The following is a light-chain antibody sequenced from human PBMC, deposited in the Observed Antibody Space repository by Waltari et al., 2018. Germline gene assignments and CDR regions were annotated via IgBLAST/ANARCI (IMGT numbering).Light chain of an antibody. CDR2: YVS. V-gene: IGKV6D-21*02. CDR1: ESVGIS. J-gene: IGKJ2*01. CDR3: HQSNTRPYT. Sequence: EVVLTQSPDFQSVTPKEKVTITCRATESVGISLHWFQQKPDQSPKLLIKYVSQSISGVPSRFRGGGSGTDFTLTINSLEPEDAAAYYCHQSNTRPYTFGQGTRLEI.